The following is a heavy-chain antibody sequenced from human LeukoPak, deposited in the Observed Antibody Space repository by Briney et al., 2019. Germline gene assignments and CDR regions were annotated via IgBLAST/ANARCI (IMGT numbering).Heavy chain of an antibody. V-gene: IGHV1-69*13. CDR2: IIPIFGTA. Sequence: SVKVSCKASGGTFSSYAISWVRQAPGQGLEWMGGIIPIFGTANYAQKFQGRVTITADESTSTAYMELSSLRSEDTAAYYCARSKYYYDSSGYYYDGFYWGQGTLVTVSS. CDR1: GGTFSSYA. D-gene: IGHD3-22*01. CDR3: ARSKYYYDSSGYYYDGFY. J-gene: IGHJ4*02.